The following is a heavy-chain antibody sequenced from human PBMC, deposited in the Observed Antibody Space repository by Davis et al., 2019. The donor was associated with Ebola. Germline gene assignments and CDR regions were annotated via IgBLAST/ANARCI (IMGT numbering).Heavy chain of an antibody. J-gene: IGHJ4*02. D-gene: IGHD1-26*01. V-gene: IGHV3-43*01. CDR1: GFTFDDYT. Sequence: PGGSLRLSCAASGFTFDDYTMHWVRQAPGKGLEWVSLISWDGGSTYYADSVKGRFTISRDNSKNSLYLQMNSLRTEDTALYYCAKDRSKWELLRSKPDYWGQGTLVTVSS. CDR2: ISWDGGST. CDR3: AKDRSKWELLRSKPDY.